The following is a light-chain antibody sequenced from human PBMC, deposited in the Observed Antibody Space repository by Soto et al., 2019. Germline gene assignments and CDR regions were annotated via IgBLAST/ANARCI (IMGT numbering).Light chain of an antibody. Sequence: IVMTQSPATLSVSPGERATLSCRASQSVSSNVAWYQQKPGQAPRLLIYGASTMATGTPARFSGSGSGTEDILAIIRLKSEDFAVYYCQQYNNWLRVTFGGGTKVEIK. CDR2: GAS. CDR3: QQYNNWLRVT. CDR1: QSVSSN. J-gene: IGKJ4*01. V-gene: IGKV3-15*01.